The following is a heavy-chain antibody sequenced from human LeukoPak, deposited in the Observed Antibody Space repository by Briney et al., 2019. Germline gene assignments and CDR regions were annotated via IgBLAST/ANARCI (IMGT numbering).Heavy chain of an antibody. CDR2: IYPGDSDT. D-gene: IGHD1-26*01. CDR3: ARRAGVGATLDDAFDI. J-gene: IGHJ3*02. CDR1: GYSFTSYW. Sequence: GESLKISCKGSGYSFTSYWIGWVRQMPGKGLEWMGIIYPGDSDTRYSPSFQGQVTISAVKSISTAYLQWSSLKASDTAMYYCARRAGVGATLDDAFDIWGQGTMVTVSS. V-gene: IGHV5-51*01.